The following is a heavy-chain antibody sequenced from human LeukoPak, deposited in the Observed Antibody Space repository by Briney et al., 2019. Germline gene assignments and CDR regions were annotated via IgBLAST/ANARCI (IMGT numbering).Heavy chain of an antibody. J-gene: IGHJ4*02. Sequence: PGGSLRLSCAASGFTFDDYAMHWVRQAPGKGLEWVSLISGDGGSTNYADSVKGRFTISRDNSKNSLYLQMNSLRTEDTALYYCAKDMTEGVVGATIKESNYWGQGTLVTVSS. CDR2: ISGDGGST. V-gene: IGHV3-43*02. CDR1: GFTFDDYA. D-gene: IGHD1-26*01. CDR3: AKDMTEGVVGATIKESNY.